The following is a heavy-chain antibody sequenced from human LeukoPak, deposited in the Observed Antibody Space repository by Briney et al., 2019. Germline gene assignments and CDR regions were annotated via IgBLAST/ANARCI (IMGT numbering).Heavy chain of an antibody. V-gene: IGHV3-21*01. CDR3: ARDLIAAAGHYYFDY. J-gene: IGHJ4*02. Sequence: AGGSLRLSCAASGFTFSSYSLNWVRQAPGKGLEWVSSISSSSSYIYYADSVKGRFTISRDNAKNSLYLQVNSLRAEDTAVYYCARDLIAAAGHYYFDYWGQGTLVTVSS. CDR2: ISSSSSYI. CDR1: GFTFSSYS. D-gene: IGHD6-13*01.